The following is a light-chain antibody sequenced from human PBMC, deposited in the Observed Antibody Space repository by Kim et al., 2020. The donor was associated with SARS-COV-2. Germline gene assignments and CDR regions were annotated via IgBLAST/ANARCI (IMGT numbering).Light chain of an antibody. CDR2: KAS. J-gene: IGKJ2*01. CDR3: QQYNSYPYT. Sequence: SVGGRVTITCRASQNVNTWLAWYQLRPGTAPKLLVYKASTLQSGVPSRFTAGGSGTEFTLTINNLQPDDFATYFCQQYNSYPYTFGQGTKVDIK. CDR1: QNVNTW. V-gene: IGKV1-5*01.